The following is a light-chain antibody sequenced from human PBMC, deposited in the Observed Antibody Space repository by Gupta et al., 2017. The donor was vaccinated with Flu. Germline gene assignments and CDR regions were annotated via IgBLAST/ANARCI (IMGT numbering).Light chain of an antibody. CDR3: HLGDSTPHT. Sequence: PSSLSASVGDRVIITCRASQSVSNFLNWYQQKPGKAPKLLIYAASTLQGGAPSRFSGSGSGTDFTLTINSLHPADFATYYCHLGDSTPHTFGRGTTLEIK. CDR2: AAS. V-gene: IGKV1-39*01. CDR1: QSVSNF. J-gene: IGKJ4*02.